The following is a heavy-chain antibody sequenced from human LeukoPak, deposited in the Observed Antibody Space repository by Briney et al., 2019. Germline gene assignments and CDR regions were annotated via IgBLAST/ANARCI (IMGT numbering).Heavy chain of an antibody. J-gene: IGHJ4*01. CDR1: GGYISSYY. Sequence: SETLSLTCTVSGGYISSYYWSWIRQPPGKGLEWIGYIYASGNTNYNPSLKSRVTVSLDTSKNQFSLKLSSVTAADTAVYYCAGRAWGVEYLCYLGQGNLVTGSS. CDR3: AGRAWGVEYLCY. D-gene: IGHD3-10*01. V-gene: IGHV4-4*09. CDR2: IYASGNT.